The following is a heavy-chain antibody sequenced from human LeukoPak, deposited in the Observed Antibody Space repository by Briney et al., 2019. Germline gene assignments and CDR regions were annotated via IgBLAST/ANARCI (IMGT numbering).Heavy chain of an antibody. CDR2: TSSDLNVK. D-gene: IGHD3-10*01. Sequence: GGSLRLSCAASGFTFRNYVIHWVRQAPGKGLEWVAVTSSDLNVKLYADSVRGRFTISRDNSRSTLYLQMNSLRPEDTAIYYCAREGYYGSGSPPSLYFDYWGQGTLVTVSS. V-gene: IGHV3-30-3*01. J-gene: IGHJ4*02. CDR1: GFTFRNYV. CDR3: AREGYYGSGSPPSLYFDY.